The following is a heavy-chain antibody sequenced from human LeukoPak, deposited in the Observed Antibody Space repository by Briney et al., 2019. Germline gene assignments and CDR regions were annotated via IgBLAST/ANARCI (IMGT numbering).Heavy chain of an antibody. J-gene: IGHJ4*02. V-gene: IGHV5-51*01. Sequence: GESLKISCKGSGYTITNYWIGWVRQMPGKGLEWMGIIYPGDSDTIYSPSLQGQVTISADKSISTAYLQWSSLKASDTAMYYCARRSGYSSGWTALDYWGQGTLVTVSS. CDR2: IYPGDSDT. CDR3: ARRSGYSSGWTALDY. D-gene: IGHD6-19*01. CDR1: GYTITNYW.